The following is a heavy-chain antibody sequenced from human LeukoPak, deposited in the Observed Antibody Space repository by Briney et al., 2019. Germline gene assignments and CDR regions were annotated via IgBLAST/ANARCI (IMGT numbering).Heavy chain of an antibody. CDR1: GFTFSSYW. Sequence: PGGSLRLSCAASGFTFSSYWMSWVRQAPGKGLEWVANIKQDGSERYYVDSVKGRFTISRDNAKNSLYPQMNSLRAEDTAVYYCARGAVTNDYWGQGTLVTVST. V-gene: IGHV3-7*03. CDR3: ARGAVTNDY. J-gene: IGHJ4*02. CDR2: IKQDGSER. D-gene: IGHD4-17*01.